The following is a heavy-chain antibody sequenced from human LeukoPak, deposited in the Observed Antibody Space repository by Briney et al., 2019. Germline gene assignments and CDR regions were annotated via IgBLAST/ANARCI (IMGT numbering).Heavy chain of an antibody. CDR3: AKGAGIAAAYFDY. CDR1: GFTFSSYW. D-gene: IGHD6-13*01. Sequence: GGSLRLSCAASGFTFSSYWMSWVRQAPGKGLEWVANIKQDGSEKYYVDSVKGRFTISRDNSKNTLYLQMNSLRAEDTAVYYCAKGAGIAAAYFDYWGQGTLVTVSS. V-gene: IGHV3-7*01. CDR2: IKQDGSEK. J-gene: IGHJ4*02.